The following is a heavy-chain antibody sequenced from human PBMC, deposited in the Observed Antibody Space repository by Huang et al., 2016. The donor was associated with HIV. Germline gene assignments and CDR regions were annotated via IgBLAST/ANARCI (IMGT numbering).Heavy chain of an antibody. J-gene: IGHJ4*02. CDR1: GYTFTSYH. CDR3: TRGGSSWYEGDY. V-gene: IGHV1-46*01. CDR2: INPSAGNT. Sequence: QVQLVQSGAEVKRPGASVKVSCKASGYTFTSYHLHWVRQAPGQGLEWMGRINPSAGNTYYSKKFQGRVTRTTDASTGTVYMDLRSLRSEDTAVYYCTRGGSSWYEGDYWGQGTLVTVSS. D-gene: IGHD6-13*01.